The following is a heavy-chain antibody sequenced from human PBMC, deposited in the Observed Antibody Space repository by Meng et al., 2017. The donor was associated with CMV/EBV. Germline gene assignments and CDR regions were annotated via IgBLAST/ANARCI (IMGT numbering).Heavy chain of an antibody. D-gene: IGHD2-2*01. CDR2: IKQDGSEK. J-gene: IGHJ6*02. CDR1: GFTFSSYW. CDR3: ARDRAKYQLLSHYYYGMDV. Sequence: GGSLRLSCAASGFTFSSYWMSWVRQAPGKGLEWVANIKQDGSEKYYVDSVKGRFTISRDNAKSSLYLQMNSLRAEDTAVYYCARDRAKYQLLSHYYYGMDVWGQGTTVTVSS. V-gene: IGHV3-7*01.